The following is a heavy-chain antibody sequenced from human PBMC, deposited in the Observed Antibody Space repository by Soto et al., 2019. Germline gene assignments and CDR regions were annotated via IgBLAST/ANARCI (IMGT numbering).Heavy chain of an antibody. CDR2: IIPIFGTA. D-gene: IGHD5-12*01. J-gene: IGHJ4*02. Sequence: QVQLVQSGAEVKKPGSSVKVSCKASGGTFSSYAISWVRQAPGQGLEWMGGIIPIFGTANYAQKFQGRVTITADESTGTAYMELGSPRSEDTAVYYCAREERRDGYNYDYWGQGTLVTVSS. CDR1: GGTFSSYA. CDR3: AREERRDGYNYDY. V-gene: IGHV1-69*12.